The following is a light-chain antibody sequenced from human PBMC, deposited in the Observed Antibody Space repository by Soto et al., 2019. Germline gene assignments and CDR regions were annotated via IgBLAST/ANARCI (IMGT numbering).Light chain of an antibody. CDR3: LQDPNYSLT. CDR2: AAA. V-gene: IGKV1-6*02. J-gene: IGKJ4*01. CDR1: QGIGND. Sequence: AIQMAQSPSSLSASVGDRVTITCRASQGIGNDVGWFQQKPGKAPKLLIYAAATLQSGVPSRFSGSRSGTDFTLSISSLQPEYFATYFCLQDPNYSLTFGAVTQVEIK.